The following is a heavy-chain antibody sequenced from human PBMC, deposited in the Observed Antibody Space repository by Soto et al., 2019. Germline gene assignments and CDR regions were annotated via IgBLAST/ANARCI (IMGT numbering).Heavy chain of an antibody. CDR2: ITDNGGST. J-gene: IGHJ4*02. CDR1: GFTFSRDG. CDR3: AKERATTTAFDY. V-gene: IGHV3-23*01. Sequence: EVQLLESGGGWVQAGGSLRLSCAASGFTFSRDGMSWVRQAPGKGLEWVSLITDNGGSTYYADSVKGRFTISRDNTKNTLSLQMNSLRAQDTAVYYCAKERATTTAFDYWGQGALVTVSS. D-gene: IGHD4-17*01.